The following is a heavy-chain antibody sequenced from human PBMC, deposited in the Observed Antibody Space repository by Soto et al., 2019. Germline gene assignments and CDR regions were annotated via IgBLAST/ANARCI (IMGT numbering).Heavy chain of an antibody. Sequence: SVKVSCKASGGTFSSYAISWVRQAPGQGLEWMGGIIPIFGTANYAQKFQGRVTITADESTSTAYMELSSLRSEDTAVYYCARDREMATIPGWFDPWGQGTLVTVSS. CDR1: GGTFSSYA. D-gene: IGHD5-12*01. CDR2: IIPIFGTA. J-gene: IGHJ5*02. CDR3: ARDREMATIPGWFDP. V-gene: IGHV1-69*13.